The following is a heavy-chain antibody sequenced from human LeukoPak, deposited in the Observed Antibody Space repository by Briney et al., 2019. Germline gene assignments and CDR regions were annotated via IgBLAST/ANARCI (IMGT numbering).Heavy chain of an antibody. CDR3: ARGGGYYDFWSGYHNYYGMDV. CDR2: IYYSGST. V-gene: IGHV4-30-4*01. J-gene: IGHJ6*02. Sequence: SETLSLTCTVSGGSISSGDYYWSWIRQPPGKGLEWIGYIYYSGSTYYNPSLKSRVTISVDTSKNQFSLKLSSVTAADTAVYYCARGGGYYDFWSGYHNYYGMDVWGQGTTVTVSS. D-gene: IGHD3-3*01. CDR1: GGSISSGDYY.